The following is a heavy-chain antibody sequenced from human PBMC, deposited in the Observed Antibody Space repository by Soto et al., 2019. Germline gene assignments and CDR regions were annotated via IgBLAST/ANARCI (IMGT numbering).Heavy chain of an antibody. CDR1: GGSTSSYY. V-gene: IGHV4-59*01. CDR2: IYYSGST. Sequence: SETLSLTCTVSGGSTSSYYWSWIRQPPGKGLEWIGYIYYSGSTNYNPSLKSRVTISVDTSKNQFSLKLSSVTAADTAVYYCAGDSYGSMYYFDYWGQGTLVTVSS. J-gene: IGHJ4*02. CDR3: AGDSYGSMYYFDY. D-gene: IGHD5-18*01.